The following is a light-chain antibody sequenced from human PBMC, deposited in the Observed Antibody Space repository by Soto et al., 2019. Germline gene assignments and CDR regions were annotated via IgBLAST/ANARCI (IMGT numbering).Light chain of an antibody. V-gene: IGKV3-15*01. J-gene: IGKJ4*01. CDR1: QAINSN. Sequence: EIVMTQSPATLSVSPGETASLSCRASQAINSNLAWYQQRPGQAPRLLIYSASTRATGVPARVSGSGSETEFTLNIRGLQAEDFALYYYQPYNDWPLTFGGGTKV. CDR3: QPYNDWPLT. CDR2: SAS.